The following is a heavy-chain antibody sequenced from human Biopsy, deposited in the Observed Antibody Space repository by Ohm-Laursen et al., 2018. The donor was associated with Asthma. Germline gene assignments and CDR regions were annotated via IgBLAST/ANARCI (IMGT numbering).Heavy chain of an antibody. CDR3: VSPPGY. CDR1: GGSISSSSYY. Sequence: VTLSLTCTVSGGSISSSSYYWGWIRRPPGKGLEFIGTIYYSGSTYYNPSLKSRVTLSVDASKNQFSLKLTSVTAADTAVYYCVSPPGYWGQGTLVTVSS. CDR2: IYYSGST. J-gene: IGHJ4*02. V-gene: IGHV4-39*01.